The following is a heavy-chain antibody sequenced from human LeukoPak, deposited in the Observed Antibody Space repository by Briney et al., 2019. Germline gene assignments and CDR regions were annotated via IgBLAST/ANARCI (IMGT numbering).Heavy chain of an antibody. Sequence: SETLSLTCTVSGGSISSYYWSWIRQPPGKGLEWIGYIYYSGSTNYNPSLKSRVTISVDTSKNQFSLKLSSVTAADTAVYYCATVDTAMVTRDYWGQGTLVTVSS. CDR3: ATVDTAMVTRDY. V-gene: IGHV4-59*08. CDR2: IYYSGST. D-gene: IGHD5-18*01. J-gene: IGHJ4*02. CDR1: GGSISSYY.